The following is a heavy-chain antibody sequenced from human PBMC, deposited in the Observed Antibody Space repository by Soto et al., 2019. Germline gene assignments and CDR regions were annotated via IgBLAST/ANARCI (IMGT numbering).Heavy chain of an antibody. V-gene: IGHV1-3*01. CDR1: GYIFTSYT. D-gene: IGHD2-8*02. CDR3: ARTPGPTPFDP. J-gene: IGHJ5*02. Sequence: QVQLVQSGAEVKKPGASVKVSCKASGYIFTSYTMHWVRQAPGQRLEWMGRITAGNGNTKYSQKFQGRLTITRDTSASTVYMELNNLISEDTAVYHCARTPGPTPFDPWGQGTPVTVSS. CDR2: ITAGNGNT.